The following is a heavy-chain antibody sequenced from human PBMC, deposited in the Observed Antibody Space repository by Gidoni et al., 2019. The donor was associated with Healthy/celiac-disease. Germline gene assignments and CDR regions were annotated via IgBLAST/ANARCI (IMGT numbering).Heavy chain of an antibody. CDR3: AREVGGSGSYYNMDV. Sequence: QVQLVQSGAEVKKPGASVKVSCKASGYTFTGYYMHWVRQAHGQGLEWMGWINPNSGGTNYAQKFQGRVTMTRDTSISTAYMELSRLRSDDTAVYYCAREVGGSGSYYNMDVWGQGTTVTVSS. CDR1: GYTFTGYY. D-gene: IGHD3-10*01. CDR2: INPNSGGT. J-gene: IGHJ6*02. V-gene: IGHV1-2*02.